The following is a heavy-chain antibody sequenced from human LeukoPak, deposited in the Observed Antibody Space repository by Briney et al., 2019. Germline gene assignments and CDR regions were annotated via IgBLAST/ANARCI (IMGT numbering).Heavy chain of an antibody. CDR3: ARDIQLST. D-gene: IGHD5-24*01. J-gene: IGHJ3*01. V-gene: IGHV3-64*04. CDR1: GFIISNYA. CDR2: ISANGGST. Sequence: PGGSLRLSCSASGFIISNYAMHWVRQAPGKGLEYVSAISANGGSTYYADSVKGRFTISRDNSKDTLYLQMNSLRAEDTAIYYCARDIQLSTWGLGTMVTVSS.